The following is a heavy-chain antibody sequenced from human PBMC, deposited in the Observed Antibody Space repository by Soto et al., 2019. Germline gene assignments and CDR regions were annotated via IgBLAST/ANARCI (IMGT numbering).Heavy chain of an antibody. V-gene: IGHV3-21*01. CDR2: ISSSSSYI. D-gene: IGHD3-16*01. J-gene: IGHJ5*02. CDR3: ASGAAWGPPLFDP. Sequence: EVQLVESGGGLVKPGGSLRLSCAASGFTFSSYSMNWVRQAPGKGLEWVSSISSSSSYIYYADSVKGRFTISRDNAKNSLYLQMNSLRAEDTAVYYCASGAAWGPPLFDPWGQGTLVTVSS. CDR1: GFTFSSYS.